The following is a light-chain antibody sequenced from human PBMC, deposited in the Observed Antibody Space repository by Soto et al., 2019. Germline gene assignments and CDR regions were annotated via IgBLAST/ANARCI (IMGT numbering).Light chain of an antibody. J-gene: IGLJ3*02. V-gene: IGLV4-69*01. CDR1: SGHSSYA. CDR2: LNSDGSH. Sequence: QPVLTQSPSASASLGASVKLTCTLSSGHSSYAIAWHQQQPEKGPRYLMKLNSDGSHSKGDGIPDRFSDSSSGAERYLTISSLQSEDEADYYCQTWGTGIHVFGGGTKLTVL. CDR3: QTWGTGIHV.